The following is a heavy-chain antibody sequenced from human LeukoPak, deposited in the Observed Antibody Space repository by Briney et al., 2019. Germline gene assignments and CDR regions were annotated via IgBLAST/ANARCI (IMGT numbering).Heavy chain of an antibody. Sequence: SETLSLTCLFCVGPFGKSRFYWLWTRQPPGKALEAIGTLDSSGNTYYNPSVESRVTLSLDASRNEFSLRLTSVTAGDTAVYYCVSALRPSGVDYLQSYDGPAWGQGILVTVSS. CDR1: VGPFGKSRFY. CDR3: VSALRPSGVDYLQSYDGPA. J-gene: IGHJ5*02. D-gene: IGHD3-22*01. CDR2: LDSSGNT. V-gene: IGHV4-39*01.